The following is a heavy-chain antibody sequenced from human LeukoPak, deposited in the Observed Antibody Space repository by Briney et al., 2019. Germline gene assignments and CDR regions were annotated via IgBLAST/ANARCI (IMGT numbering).Heavy chain of an antibody. D-gene: IGHD6-13*01. V-gene: IGHV3-30*18. J-gene: IGHJ5*02. Sequence: GGSLRLSCAASGFTFSSYGMHWVRQAPGKGLEWVAVISYDGSNKYYADSVKGRFTISRDNSKNTLYLQMNSLRAEDTAVYYCAKDLTGSSWYPWFDPWGQGTLVTVSS. CDR2: ISYDGSNK. CDR1: GFTFSSYG. CDR3: AKDLTGSSWYPWFDP.